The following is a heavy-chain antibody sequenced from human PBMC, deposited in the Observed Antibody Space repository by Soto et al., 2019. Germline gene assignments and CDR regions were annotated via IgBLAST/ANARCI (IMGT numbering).Heavy chain of an antibody. Sequence: EVHLVESGGGLVQPGGSLRLSCAASGFIFSNYWMHWVRQVPGKGLEWVSAISGSGGSTYYADSVKGRFTISRDNSKNTLYLQMNSLRAEDTAVYYCAKDHGSTYSSSSYYYYGMDVWGQGTTVTVSS. V-gene: IGHV3-23*04. CDR2: ISGSGGST. J-gene: IGHJ6*02. CDR3: AKDHGSTYSSSSYYYYGMDV. CDR1: GFIFSNYW. D-gene: IGHD6-6*01.